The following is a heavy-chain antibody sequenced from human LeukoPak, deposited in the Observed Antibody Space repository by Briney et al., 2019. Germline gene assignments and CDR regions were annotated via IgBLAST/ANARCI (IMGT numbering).Heavy chain of an antibody. V-gene: IGHV3-48*01. CDR3: AKGSYYDSSGSFYFDY. CDR1: GFTFSHYS. D-gene: IGHD3-22*01. J-gene: IGHJ4*02. CDR2: INSDSSAI. Sequence: GSLRLSCVASGFTFSHYSMNWVRQAPGKGLDWISGINSDSSAIYYADSVKGRFTISRDNAKNSLYLQMNSLRAEDTAAYYCAKGSYYDSSGSFYFDYWGQGTLVTVSS.